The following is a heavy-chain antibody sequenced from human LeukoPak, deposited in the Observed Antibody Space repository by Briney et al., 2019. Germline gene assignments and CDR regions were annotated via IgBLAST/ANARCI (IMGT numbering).Heavy chain of an antibody. V-gene: IGHV1-18*01. CDR1: GYTFTSYG. Sequence: GASVKVSCKASGYTFTSYGISWVRQAPGQGLEWMGWISAYNGNTNYAQKLQGRVTMTTDTSTSTAYMELRSLRSDDTTVYYCARVRRYCSSTSCYAPLFDYWGQGTLVTVSS. CDR2: ISAYNGNT. D-gene: IGHD2-2*01. J-gene: IGHJ4*02. CDR3: ARVRRYCSSTSCYAPLFDY.